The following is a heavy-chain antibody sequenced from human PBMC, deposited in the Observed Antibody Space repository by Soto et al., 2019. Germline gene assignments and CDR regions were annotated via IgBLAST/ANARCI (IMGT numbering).Heavy chain of an antibody. V-gene: IGHV4-59*01. CDR3: ASSITMVRGAIWWFDP. CDR2: IYYSGST. D-gene: IGHD3-10*01. J-gene: IGHJ5*02. CDR1: GGSISSYY. Sequence: SETLSLTCTVSGGSISSYYWSWIRQPPGKGLEWIGYIYYSGSTNYNPSLKSRVTISVDTSKNQFSLKLSSVTAADTAVYYCASSITMVRGAIWWFDPWGQGTLVTVSS.